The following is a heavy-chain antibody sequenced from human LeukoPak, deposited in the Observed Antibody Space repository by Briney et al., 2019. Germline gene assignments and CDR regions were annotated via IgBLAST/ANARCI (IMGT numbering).Heavy chain of an antibody. V-gene: IGHV1-2*02. J-gene: IGHJ6*03. Sequence: ASVKVSCKASGYTFTGYYMHWVRQAPGQGLEWMGWINPNSGGTNYAQKFQGRVTMTRDTSISTAYMELSRLRSDDTAVYYCARDGRWFGETPYYYYMDVWGKGTTVTISS. D-gene: IGHD3-10*01. CDR1: GYTFTGYY. CDR3: ARDGRWFGETPYYYYMDV. CDR2: INPNSGGT.